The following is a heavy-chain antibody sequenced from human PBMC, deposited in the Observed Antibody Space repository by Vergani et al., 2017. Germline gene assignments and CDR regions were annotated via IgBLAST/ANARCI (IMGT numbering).Heavy chain of an antibody. CDR1: GYTFTGYY. D-gene: IGHD3-9*01. CDR2: IIPILGIA. Sequence: QVQLVQSGAEVKKPGASVKVSCKASGYTFTGYYMHWVRQAPGQGLEWMGRIIPILGIANYAQKFQGRVTITADKSTSTAYMELSSLRSEDTAVYYCARDILSRYFGWLPPDYWGQGTLVTVSS. J-gene: IGHJ4*02. V-gene: IGHV1-69*09. CDR3: ARDILSRYFGWLPPDY.